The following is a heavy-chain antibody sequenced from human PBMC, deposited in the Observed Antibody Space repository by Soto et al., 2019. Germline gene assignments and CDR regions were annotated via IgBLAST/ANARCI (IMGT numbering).Heavy chain of an antibody. CDR2: IYHSGST. Sequence: QLQLQESGSGLVKPSQTLSLTCAVSGGAISSGGYSWSWIRQPPGKGLEWIGYIYHSGSTYYNPCLKSRVTISVDRSKNQFSLKLSSVTAADTSVYYCAAGAIFGVVPLDYWGQGTLVTVSS. V-gene: IGHV4-30-2*01. CDR1: GGAISSGGYS. CDR3: AAGAIFGVVPLDY. J-gene: IGHJ4*02. D-gene: IGHD3-3*01.